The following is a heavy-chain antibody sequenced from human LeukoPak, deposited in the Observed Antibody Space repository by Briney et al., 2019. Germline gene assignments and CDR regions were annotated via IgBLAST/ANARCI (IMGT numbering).Heavy chain of an antibody. Sequence: SETLSLTCTVSGGSISSYYWSWIRQPPGKGLERFGNSYYSGSTKYNPSLKSRVTISVDTSKNQFSLMVNSVTAADTAVYCCAGDDSSRWWSYWGQGTLVTVSS. J-gene: IGHJ4*02. D-gene: IGHD2-21*01. CDR2: SYYSGST. CDR1: GGSISSYY. CDR3: AGDDSSRWWSY. V-gene: IGHV4-59*01.